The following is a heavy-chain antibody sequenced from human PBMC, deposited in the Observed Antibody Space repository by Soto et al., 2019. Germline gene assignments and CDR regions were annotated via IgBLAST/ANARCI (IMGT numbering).Heavy chain of an antibody. CDR1: GYDFSIYG. J-gene: IGHJ6*02. Sequence: QVQLVQSGSEVKRPGASVKVSCKASGYDFSIYGITWVRQAPGQGLEWMGWISTYNGRTNYAQKLQGRVTMTTDTPTSTADMELTGLKYDDTAVYYCARVDCSGGTCRLSYFYGMNVWGQGTTVTVS. CDR2: ISTYNGRT. D-gene: IGHD2-15*01. CDR3: ARVDCSGGTCRLSYFYGMNV. V-gene: IGHV1-18*01.